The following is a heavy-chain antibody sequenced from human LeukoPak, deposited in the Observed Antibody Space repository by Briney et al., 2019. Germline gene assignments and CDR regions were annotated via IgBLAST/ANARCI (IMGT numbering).Heavy chain of an antibody. Sequence: GGSLRLSCAASGFTFSSYSMNWVRQAPGKGLEWVSSISSSSSYRYYADSVKGRSTISRDNAKNSLYLQMNSQRAEDTAVYYCARAPEGFWYFDLWGRGTLVTVSS. V-gene: IGHV3-21*01. CDR2: ISSSSSYR. J-gene: IGHJ2*01. CDR3: ARAPEGFWYFDL. CDR1: GFTFSSYS.